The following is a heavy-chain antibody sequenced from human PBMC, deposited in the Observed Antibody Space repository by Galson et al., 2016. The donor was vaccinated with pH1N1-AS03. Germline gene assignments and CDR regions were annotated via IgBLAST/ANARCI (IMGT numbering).Heavy chain of an antibody. CDR3: ARGAGLEANLNF. CDR2: RFYSLSP. V-gene: IGHV4-59*02. D-gene: IGHD1-7*01. Sequence: ETLSLTCTVSGASVTNSYWGWIRQSPGKGLEWIGHRFYSLSPDYNPSLKSRVSILVDTSKNQFSLKLMSVSAADTAVYFCARGAGLEANLNFWGPGTLVTVSS. CDR1: GASVTNSY. J-gene: IGHJ4*02.